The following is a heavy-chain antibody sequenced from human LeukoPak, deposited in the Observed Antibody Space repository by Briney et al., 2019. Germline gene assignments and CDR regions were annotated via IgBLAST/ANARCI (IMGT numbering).Heavy chain of an antibody. CDR1: GYTFTSHF. Sequence: GASVKVSCKASGYTFTSHFMHWVRQAPGQGLEWMGIINPRGGSTSYTQKFQGRVTMTRDTATSTAYMELRSLRSDDTAVYYCARDLKRGYSSGRYSWGTGSSNDYWGQGTLVTVSS. J-gene: IGHJ4*02. D-gene: IGHD6-19*01. CDR3: ARDLKRGYSSGRYSWGTGSSNDY. CDR2: INPRGGST. V-gene: IGHV1-46*01.